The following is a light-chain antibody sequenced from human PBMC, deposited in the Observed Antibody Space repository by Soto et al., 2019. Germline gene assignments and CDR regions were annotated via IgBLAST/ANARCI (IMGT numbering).Light chain of an antibody. CDR3: SSYTSGSPYV. Sequence: QSVLTQPASVSGSPGQSITISCTGTSSDVGGYNYVSWYQQHPGKAPKLMIYEVSNRPPGVSNRFSGSKSGNTASLTISGLQAEDEADYYCSSYTSGSPYVFGTGTKGIVL. J-gene: IGLJ1*01. CDR1: SSDVGGYNY. CDR2: EVS. V-gene: IGLV2-14*01.